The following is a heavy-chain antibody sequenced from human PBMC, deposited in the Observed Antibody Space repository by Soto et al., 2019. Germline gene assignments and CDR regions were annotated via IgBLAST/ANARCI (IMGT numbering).Heavy chain of an antibody. D-gene: IGHD3-22*01. CDR3: ARHGLTYDSSGYYEIDY. CDR1: GYSFTSQW. V-gene: IGHV5-51*01. CDR2: VFPGDSDT. J-gene: IGHJ4*02. Sequence: GESLKISCKGFGYSFTSQWIAWVRQMPGKGLEWMGIVFPGDSDTTYSPSFQGQVTISADKSISTAYLQWSSLKASDTAMYYCARHGLTYDSSGYYEIDYWGQGTLVTVSS.